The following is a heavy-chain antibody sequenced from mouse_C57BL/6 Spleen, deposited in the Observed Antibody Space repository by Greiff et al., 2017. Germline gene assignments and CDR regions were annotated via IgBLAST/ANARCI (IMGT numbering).Heavy chain of an antibody. J-gene: IGHJ3*01. D-gene: IGHD1-1*01. CDR1: GYAFSSYW. CDR3: ARPIYYYGSSGLAY. CDR2: IYPGDGDT. Sequence: QVQLQQSGAELVKPGASVKISCKASGYAFSSYWMNWVKQRPGKGLEWIGQIYPGDGDTNYNGKFKGKATLTADKSSSTAYMQLSSLTSEDSAVYFCARPIYYYGSSGLAYWGQGTLVTVSA. V-gene: IGHV1-80*01.